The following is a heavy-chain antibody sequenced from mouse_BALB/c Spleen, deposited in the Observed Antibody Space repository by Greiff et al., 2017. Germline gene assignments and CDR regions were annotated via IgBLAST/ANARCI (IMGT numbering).Heavy chain of an antibody. CDR3: ATVAY. CDR2: INSNGGST. Sequence: DVKLVESGGGLVQPGGSLKLSCAASGFTFSSYGMSWVRQTPDKRLELVATINSNGGSTYYPDSVKGRFTISRDNAKNTLYLQMSSLKSEDTAMYYCATVAYWGQGTLVTVSA. J-gene: IGHJ3*01. V-gene: IGHV5-6-3*01. CDR1: GFTFSSYG. D-gene: IGHD1-1*01.